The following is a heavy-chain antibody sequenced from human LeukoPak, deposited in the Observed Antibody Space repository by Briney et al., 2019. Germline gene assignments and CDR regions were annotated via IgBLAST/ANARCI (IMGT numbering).Heavy chain of an antibody. V-gene: IGHV4-34*01. J-gene: IGHJ4*02. CDR1: GGSFSGYY. Sequence: PSETLSLTCAVYGGSFSGYYWSWIRQPPGKGLEWIGEINHSGSTNYNPSLKSRVTISVDTSKSQFSLKLSSVTAADTAVYYCACKPYSYGYDYWGQGTLVTVSS. D-gene: IGHD5-18*01. CDR3: ACKPYSYGYDY. CDR2: INHSGST.